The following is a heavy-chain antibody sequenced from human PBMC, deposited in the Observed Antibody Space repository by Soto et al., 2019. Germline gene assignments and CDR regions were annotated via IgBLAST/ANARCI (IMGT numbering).Heavy chain of an antibody. V-gene: IGHV1-2*04. Sequence: ASVKVSCKASGYTFTGYYMHWVRQAPGQGLEWMGWINPNSGGTNYAQKFQGWVNMTRDSSISTAYMELSRLRSDDTAVYYCAREAVVVPAAIYYYYYYGMDVWGQGTTVTVSS. CDR3: AREAVVVPAAIYYYYYYGMDV. D-gene: IGHD2-2*01. CDR2: INPNSGGT. CDR1: GYTFTGYY. J-gene: IGHJ6*02.